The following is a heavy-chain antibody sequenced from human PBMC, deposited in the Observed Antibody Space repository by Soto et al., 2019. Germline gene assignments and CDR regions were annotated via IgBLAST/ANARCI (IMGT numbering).Heavy chain of an antibody. Sequence: QAQLQESGPGLVKPSATLSLTCTVSGASMSNYYWSWIRQPPGKGLEWIGYIYNSGSTNYNPSLTSRVTISVDTSKNQFSLELYSVTAADTAVYYCARDPGSGWSYFDYWGQGTLVTVSS. CDR1: GASMSNYY. D-gene: IGHD6-19*01. CDR3: ARDPGSGWSYFDY. V-gene: IGHV4-59*01. CDR2: IYNSGST. J-gene: IGHJ4*02.